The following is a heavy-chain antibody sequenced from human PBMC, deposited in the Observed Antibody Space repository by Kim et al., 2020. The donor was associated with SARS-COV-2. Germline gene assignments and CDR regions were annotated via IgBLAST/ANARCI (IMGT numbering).Heavy chain of an antibody. V-gene: IGHV3-49*04. D-gene: IGHD1-26*01. Sequence: GGSLRLSCTASGFTFGDYAMSWARQAPGKGLEWVGFIRSKAYGGTTEYAASVKGRFTISRDDSKSIAYLQMNSLKTEDTAVYYCTRVQIVGAVNDAFDIWGQGTMVTVSS. CDR1: GFTFGDYA. J-gene: IGHJ3*02. CDR3: TRVQIVGAVNDAFDI. CDR2: IRSKAYGGTT.